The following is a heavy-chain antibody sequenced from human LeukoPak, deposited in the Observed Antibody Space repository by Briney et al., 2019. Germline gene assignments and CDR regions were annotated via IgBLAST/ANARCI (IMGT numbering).Heavy chain of an antibody. D-gene: IGHD4-17*01. CDR1: GGSISSSSYY. V-gene: IGHV4-39*07. J-gene: IGHJ4*02. CDR3: ARGTVTTGYFDY. CDR2: IYYSGST. Sequence: SETLSLTCTVSGGSISSSSYYWGWIRQPPGKGLEWIGSIYYSGSTYYNPSLKSRVTISVDTSKNQFSLKLSSVTAADTAVYYCARGTVTTGYFDYWGQGTLVTVSS.